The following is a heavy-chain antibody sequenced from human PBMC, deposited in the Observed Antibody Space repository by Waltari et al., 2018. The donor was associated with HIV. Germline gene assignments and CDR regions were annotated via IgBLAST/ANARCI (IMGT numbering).Heavy chain of an antibody. CDR3: TRAVFWSTFFSDNFFDY. CDR1: SFNFSNYW. Sequence: EVELVESGGGLVQPGGSLRLSCAASSFNFSNYWIYWVRRVPGKGLVWVSRVNGDASSTDYADSVRGRFTSSRDNAKNTVFLQMDSPRAEDTAVYYCTRAVFWSTFFSDNFFDYWGQGTPLTVSS. V-gene: IGHV3-74*01. D-gene: IGHD3-3*01. J-gene: IGHJ4*02. CDR2: VNGDASST.